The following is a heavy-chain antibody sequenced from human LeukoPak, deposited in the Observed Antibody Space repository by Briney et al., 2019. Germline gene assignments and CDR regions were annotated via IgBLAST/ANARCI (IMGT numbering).Heavy chain of an antibody. CDR1: GYTFTGYY. D-gene: IGHD3-3*01. V-gene: IGHV1-2*02. CDR3: ARDHDSWSGLYAFDI. CDR2: INPNSGGT. Sequence: ASVKVSCKASGYTFTGYYIHWLRQAPGQGLEWMGWINPNSGGTNSAQKFQGRVTMTRDTSITTAYMELSSLRSDDTAVYYCARDHDSWSGLYAFDIWAKGQWSASLQ. J-gene: IGHJ3*02.